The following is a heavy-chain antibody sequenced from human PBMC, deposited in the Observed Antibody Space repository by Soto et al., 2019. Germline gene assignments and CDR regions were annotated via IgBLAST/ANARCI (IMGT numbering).Heavy chain of an antibody. J-gene: IGHJ2*01. V-gene: IGHV1-69*08. CDR2: IIPILGIA. D-gene: IGHD2-8*01. CDR1: GGTFSSYT. CDR3: ARDSDMRMAFDL. Sequence: QVQLVQSGAEVKKPGSSVKVSCKASGGTFSSYTISWVRQAPGQGLEWMGRIIPILGIANYAQKFQGRVTITADKSTSTAYMELSSLRSEDTAVYYCARDSDMRMAFDLWGRGTLVTVSS.